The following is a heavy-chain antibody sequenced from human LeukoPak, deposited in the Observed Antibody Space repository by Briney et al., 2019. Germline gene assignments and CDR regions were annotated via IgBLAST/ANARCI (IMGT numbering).Heavy chain of an antibody. CDR1: GGSISSYY. CDR3: ARDGSRYATRGRFDP. Sequence: PSETLSLTCTVPGGSISSYYWSWIRQPPGKGLEWIGYIYYSGSTNYNPSLKSRVTISVDTSKNQFSLKLSSVTAADTAVYYCARDGSRYATRGRFDPWGQGTLVTVSS. D-gene: IGHD3-16*01. V-gene: IGHV4-59*01. J-gene: IGHJ5*02. CDR2: IYYSGST.